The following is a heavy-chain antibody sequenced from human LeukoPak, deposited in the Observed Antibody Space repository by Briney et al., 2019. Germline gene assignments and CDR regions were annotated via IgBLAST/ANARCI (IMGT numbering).Heavy chain of an antibody. CDR1: GFTFSSYG. V-gene: IGHV3-30*18. CDR3: AKEGGYCSSTSCPPVLYYGMDV. Sequence: PGGSLRLSCAASGFTFSSYGRHWVRQAPGKGLEWVAVISYDGSNKYYADSVKGRFTISRDNSKNTLYLQMNSLRAEDTAVYYCAKEGGYCSSTSCPPVLYYGMDVWGKGTTFTVSS. D-gene: IGHD2-2*01. CDR2: ISYDGSNK. J-gene: IGHJ6*04.